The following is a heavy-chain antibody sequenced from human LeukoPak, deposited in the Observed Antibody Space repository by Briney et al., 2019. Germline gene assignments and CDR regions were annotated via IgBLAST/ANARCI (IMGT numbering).Heavy chain of an antibody. CDR2: IYPGDSDT. J-gene: IGHJ5*02. CDR3: ARHLRLWQNWFDP. CDR1: GYSFTNYW. V-gene: IGHV5-51*01. Sequence: RGASLQISCKGSGYSFTNYWIGGVRQLPGKGTEWMGIIYPGDSDTRYSPSFQGQVTISADKSISTAYLQWSSLKASDTAMYYCARHLRLWQNWFDPWGEGRLVTVSS. D-gene: IGHD5-18*01.